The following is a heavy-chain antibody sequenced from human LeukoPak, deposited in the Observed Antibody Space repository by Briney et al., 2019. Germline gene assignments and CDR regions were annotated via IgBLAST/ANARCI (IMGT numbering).Heavy chain of an antibody. CDR1: GGSITRHY. D-gene: IGHD3-22*01. J-gene: IGHJ3*02. CDR3: TRLLDNDSSGDPDTFDM. Sequence: SQTLSLTCTVAGGSITRHYWSWIGQAPGKGLGWIGFIYYSGRPKYNPSRQRRVTISLDTSEKKFSLKVTSVTAADTAVYYCTRLLDNDSSGDPDTFDMWGQGTVVTVSS. CDR2: IYYSGRP. V-gene: IGHV4-59*08.